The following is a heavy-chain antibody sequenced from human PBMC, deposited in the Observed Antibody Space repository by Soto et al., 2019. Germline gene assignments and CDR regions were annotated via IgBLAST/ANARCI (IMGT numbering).Heavy chain of an antibody. CDR1: GFTFSNAW. Sequence: GSLRLACAASGFTFSNAWMSWVRQAPGKGLEWVGRIKSKTDGGTTDYAAPVKGRFSISRDDSKNTLYLQMNSLKTEDTAVYYCTTDPHIVGRTAMHFGYWGQGTLVTVSS. V-gene: IGHV3-15*01. D-gene: IGHD1-26*01. J-gene: IGHJ4*02. CDR3: TTDPHIVGRTAMHFGY. CDR2: IKSKTDGGTT.